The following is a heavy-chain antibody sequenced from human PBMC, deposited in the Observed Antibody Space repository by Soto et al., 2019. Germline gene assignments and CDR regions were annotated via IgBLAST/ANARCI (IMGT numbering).Heavy chain of an antibody. CDR2: ISYDGGNE. D-gene: IGHD1-26*01. CDR3: AKDRYSGTYPTDFDY. V-gene: IGHV3-30*18. J-gene: IGHJ4*02. Sequence: GGSLRLSCAGSGFTFSSYGIHWVRQAPGKGLEWVALISYDGGNEKYTESVKDRFTISRDDSHNVAYLQMSSLRTEDAAMYYCAKDRYSGTYPTDFDYWGQGSLVTVSS. CDR1: GFTFSSYG.